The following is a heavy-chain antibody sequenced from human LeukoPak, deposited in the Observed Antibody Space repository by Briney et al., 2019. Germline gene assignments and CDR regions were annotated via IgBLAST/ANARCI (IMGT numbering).Heavy chain of an antibody. J-gene: IGHJ4*02. Sequence: PGGSLRLSCAASGFTLSDYWMGWVGQAPGKGLEWVANIKQDGSEKYSVDSVKGRFTISRDNAKDSLYLQMDSLRAEDMALYYCARVSRGIAANLCFDYWGQGTLVTVSS. CDR3: ARVSRGIAANLCFDY. CDR2: IKQDGSEK. CDR1: GFTLSDYW. D-gene: IGHD2-15*01. V-gene: IGHV3-7*01.